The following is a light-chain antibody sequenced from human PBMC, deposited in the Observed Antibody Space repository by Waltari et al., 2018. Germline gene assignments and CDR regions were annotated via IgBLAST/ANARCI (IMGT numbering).Light chain of an antibody. CDR2: DAS. V-gene: IGKV3-20*01. J-gene: IGKJ1*01. Sequence: EIVLTQSPATLSLSPGERAPLPCRASQSVSRALVWYQQKPGQAPRLLIYDASRRATGIPDRFSGSGSGTDFSLTISRLEPEDSAVYYCQKYERLPATFGQGTKVEI. CDR1: QSVSRA. CDR3: QKYERLPAT.